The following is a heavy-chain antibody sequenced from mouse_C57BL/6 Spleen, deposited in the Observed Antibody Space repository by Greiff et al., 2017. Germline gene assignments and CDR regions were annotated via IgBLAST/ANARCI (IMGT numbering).Heavy chain of an antibody. CDR1: GFNFTSYC. CDR3: ARWNYGSSHLFAY. V-gene: IGHV1-55*01. Sequence: QVQLQQPGAELVKPGASVKMSCTASGFNFTSYCLTWVKQRPGQGLEWIGGIYPGSGSTNYTAKFKSKATLTVDTSSSTADMQLSSLTSEDSAVYYCARWNYGSSHLFAYWGQVTLVTVSA. J-gene: IGHJ3*01. CDR2: IYPGSGST. D-gene: IGHD1-1*01.